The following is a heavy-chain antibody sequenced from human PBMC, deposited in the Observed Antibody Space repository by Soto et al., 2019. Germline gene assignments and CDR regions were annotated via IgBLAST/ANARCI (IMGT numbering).Heavy chain of an antibody. CDR2: INPSGGST. D-gene: IGHD3-22*01. J-gene: IGHJ6*02. CDR3: ARDRDSSGYYPFYYGVDV. Sequence: GASVNVSCKASGYTFTSYYMHWVRQAPGQGLEWMGIINPSGGSTSYAQKFQGRVTMTRDTSTSTVYMELSSLRSEDTAVYYCARDRDSSGYYPFYYGVDVWGQGTTVTVSS. V-gene: IGHV1-46*01. CDR1: GYTFTSYY.